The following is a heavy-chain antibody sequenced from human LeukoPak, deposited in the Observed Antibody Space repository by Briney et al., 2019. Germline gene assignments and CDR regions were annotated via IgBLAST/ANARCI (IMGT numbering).Heavy chain of an antibody. V-gene: IGHV4-59*01. D-gene: IGHD1-7*01. J-gene: IGHJ6*03. CDR2: IYYSGST. Sequence: PSETLSLTCTVSGGSISSYYWSWIRQPPGKGLEWIGYIYYSGSTNYNPSLRSRVTISVDTSKNQFSLKLSSVTAADTAVYYCARVDWNSFYYYYYMDAWGKGTTVTISS. CDR1: GGSISSYY. CDR3: ARVDWNSFYYYYYMDA.